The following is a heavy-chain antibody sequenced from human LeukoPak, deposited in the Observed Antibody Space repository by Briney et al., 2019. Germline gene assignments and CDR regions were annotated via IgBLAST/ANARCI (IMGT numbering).Heavy chain of an antibody. CDR3: ARAFDDILIGYYQYFDY. V-gene: IGHV3-66*01. CDR1: GLSVSSNY. CDR2: IYRDGSS. J-gene: IGHJ4*02. Sequence: GGSLRLSCVASGLSVSSNYMSWVRQAPGMGLEWVSVIYRDGSSYYAESVKGRFTISRDNSKNALYIQMNSLRAEDTAVYYCARAFDDILIGYYQYFDYWGQGTLVTVSS. D-gene: IGHD3-9*01.